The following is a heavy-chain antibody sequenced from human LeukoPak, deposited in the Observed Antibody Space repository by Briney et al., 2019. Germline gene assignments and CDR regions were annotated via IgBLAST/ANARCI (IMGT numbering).Heavy chain of an antibody. CDR2: IYPGDSDT. CDR3: ARLAYCGGDCYSAGYYFDY. J-gene: IGHJ4*02. Sequence: GESLKISCKGSGYSFTSYWIGWVRQVPGKGLEWMGIIYPGDSDTRYSPSFQGQVTISADKSISTAYLQWSSLKASDTAMYYCARLAYCGGDCYSAGYYFDYWGQGTLVTVSS. D-gene: IGHD2-21*02. V-gene: IGHV5-51*01. CDR1: GYSFTSYW.